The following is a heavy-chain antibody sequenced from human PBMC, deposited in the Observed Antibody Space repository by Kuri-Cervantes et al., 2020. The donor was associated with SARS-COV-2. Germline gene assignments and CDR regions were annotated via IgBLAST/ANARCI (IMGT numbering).Heavy chain of an antibody. CDR2: IYHSGST. V-gene: IGHV4-38-2*01. CDR1: GYSISSGYY. Sequence: SETLSLTCAVSGYSISSGYYWGWIRQPPGKGLEWIGSIYHSGSTNYNPSLKSRVTISVDTSKNQFSLKLSSVTAADTAVYYCARVYGDYVWGSYRLPEGYFDYWGQGTLVTVSS. D-gene: IGHD3-16*02. CDR3: ARVYGDYVWGSYRLPEGYFDY. J-gene: IGHJ4*02.